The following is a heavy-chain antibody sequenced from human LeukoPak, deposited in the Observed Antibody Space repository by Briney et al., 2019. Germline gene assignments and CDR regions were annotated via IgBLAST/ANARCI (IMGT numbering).Heavy chain of an antibody. CDR3: AREGRKGDCPNGICYMRGNYYYYMDV. D-gene: IGHD2-8*01. V-gene: IGHV1-69*01. J-gene: IGHJ6*03. Sequence: SVKVSCKASGGTFSDYAFNWVRQAPGQGLEWMGGIIPIFGTTNHAQKFQDRVTITADESTNTAHMELSSLRFEDTAVYYCAREGRKGDCPNGICYMRGNYYYYMDVWGKGTTVTVS. CDR2: IIPIFGTT. CDR1: GGTFSDYA.